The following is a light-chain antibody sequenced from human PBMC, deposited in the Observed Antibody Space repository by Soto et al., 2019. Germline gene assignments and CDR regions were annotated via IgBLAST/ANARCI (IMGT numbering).Light chain of an antibody. V-gene: IGKV1-39*01. CDR1: QSISSY. J-gene: IGKJ5*01. Sequence: IQMTQSPSSLSDSIGDRVTITCRASQSISSYLNWYQQKPGKAPKLLIYDASSLETGVPSRFSGSGSGTDFTLTITRLEPEDSAVYFCQQYTGPPTTSGQGTRLEI. CDR3: QQYTGPPTT. CDR2: DAS.